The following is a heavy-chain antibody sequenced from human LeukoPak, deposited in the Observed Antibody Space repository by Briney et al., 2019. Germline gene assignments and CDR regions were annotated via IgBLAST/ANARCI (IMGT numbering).Heavy chain of an antibody. Sequence: ASVRVSCKVSGNSVTESPMHWVRQAPGRGLEWMGSFDHEDAETIYAENFQGRLTMTEDTSTHAAFMELSRLTSEDTAVYYCTTRRGSVAVAGYYFNSWGQGTLVTVSS. D-gene: IGHD6-19*01. V-gene: IGHV1-24*01. CDR2: FDHEDAET. CDR3: TTRRGSVAVAGYYFNS. CDR1: GNSVTESP. J-gene: IGHJ4*02.